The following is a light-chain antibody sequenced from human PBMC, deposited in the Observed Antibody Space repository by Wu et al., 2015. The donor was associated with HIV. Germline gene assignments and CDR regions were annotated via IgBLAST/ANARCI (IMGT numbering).Light chain of an antibody. J-gene: IGKJ4*01. CDR2: AAS. Sequence: DIQMTQSPSSLSASVGDRVTITCRASQSISSYLNWYQQKPGKAPKLLIYAASSLQSGVPSRFSAYGSGTDFTLTISSLQPEDFATYYCQLSYISPLTFGGGTKVEIK. CDR3: QLSYISPLT. V-gene: IGKV1-39*01. CDR1: QSISSY.